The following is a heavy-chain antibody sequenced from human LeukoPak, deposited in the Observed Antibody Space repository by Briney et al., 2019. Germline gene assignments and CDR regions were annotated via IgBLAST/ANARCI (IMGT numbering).Heavy chain of an antibody. CDR3: ARHIGGGIEDMDV. Sequence: SETLSLTCTVSGGSIGTYYWSWIRQSPGKGLEWIGYIYVTGTRYNPYLQSRVTISVDRSRNQFFLKMSSVTAADTAVYYCARHIGGGIEDMDVWGKGTEVIVSS. V-gene: IGHV4-59*08. D-gene: IGHD3-16*02. CDR1: GGSIGTYY. CDR2: IYVTGT. J-gene: IGHJ6*03.